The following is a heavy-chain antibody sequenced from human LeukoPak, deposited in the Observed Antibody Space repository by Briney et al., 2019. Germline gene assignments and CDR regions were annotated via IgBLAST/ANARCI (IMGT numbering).Heavy chain of an antibody. Sequence: TGGSLRLSCAASGFTVSSNYMSWVRQAPGKGLEWVSVIYRGGSTYYPDSVKGRFTVSRDNSKNTLYLQMNSLRAEDTAVYYCARGSSSRGFDYWGQGTLVTVSS. D-gene: IGHD6-6*01. CDR3: ARGSSSRGFDY. CDR2: IYRGGST. J-gene: IGHJ4*02. CDR1: GFTVSSNY. V-gene: IGHV3-66*01.